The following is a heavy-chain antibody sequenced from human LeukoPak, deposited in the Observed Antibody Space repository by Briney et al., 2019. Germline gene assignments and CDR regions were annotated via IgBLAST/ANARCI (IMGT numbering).Heavy chain of an antibody. Sequence: ASVKVSCKASGYSFTGYYMHWVRQAPGQGLEWMGWINPYSGGTNYAQKFQGRVTMTRDTSISTAYMELSRLRSDDTAVYYCARVTFSLLRLGELSPWGQGTLVTVSS. CDR1: GYSFTGYY. CDR3: ARVTFSLLRLGELSP. D-gene: IGHD3-16*02. V-gene: IGHV1-2*02. J-gene: IGHJ5*02. CDR2: INPYSGGT.